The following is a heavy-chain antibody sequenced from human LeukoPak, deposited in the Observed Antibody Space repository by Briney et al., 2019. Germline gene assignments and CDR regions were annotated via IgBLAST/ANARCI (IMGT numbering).Heavy chain of an antibody. Sequence: WGSLRLSCVASGLNFDVSAMHWGRRAPGQGLEWVSLISADGGSTFSADSVKGRFSISRDNSKNSLYLQMNSLRSEDTAMYYCAKESGKFDYWGQGTLVAVSS. CDR2: ISADGGST. V-gene: IGHV3-43*02. CDR3: AKESGKFDY. CDR1: GLNFDVSA. J-gene: IGHJ4*02.